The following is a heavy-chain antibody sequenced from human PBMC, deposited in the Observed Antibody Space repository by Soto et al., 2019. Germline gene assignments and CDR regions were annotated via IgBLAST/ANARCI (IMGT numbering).Heavy chain of an antibody. CDR2: ISWNSGSI. V-gene: IGHV3-9*01. J-gene: IGHJ4*02. CDR1: GFTFDDYA. Sequence: GGSLRLSCAASGFTFDDYAMHWVRQAPGKGLEWVSGISWNSGSIGYADSVKGRFTISRDNAKNSLYLQMNSLRAEDTALYYCAKRGAGDLLDYWGQGTLVTVSS. CDR3: AKRGAGDLLDY. D-gene: IGHD3-10*01.